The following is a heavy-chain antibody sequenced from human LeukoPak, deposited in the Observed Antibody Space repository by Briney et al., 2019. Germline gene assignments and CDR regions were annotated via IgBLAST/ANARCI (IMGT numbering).Heavy chain of an antibody. CDR3: ARGVLRYFDWLLQTPDAFDI. D-gene: IGHD3-9*01. Sequence: SETLSLTCTVSGGSISSGSYYWSWIRQPAGKGLEWIGRIYTSGSTNYNPSLKSRVTISVDTSKNQFSLKLSSVTAADTAVYYCARGVLRYFDWLLQTPDAFDIWGQGTMVTVSS. CDR1: GGSISSGSYY. J-gene: IGHJ3*02. CDR2: IYTSGST. V-gene: IGHV4-61*02.